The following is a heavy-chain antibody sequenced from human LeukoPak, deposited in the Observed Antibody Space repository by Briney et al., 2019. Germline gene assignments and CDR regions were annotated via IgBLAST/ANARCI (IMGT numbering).Heavy chain of an antibody. CDR1: GFTFSSYA. D-gene: IGHD1-26*01. V-gene: IGHV3-23*01. J-gene: IGHJ4*02. Sequence: GGSLRLSCAASGFTFSSYAMSWVRQAPGKGLEWVSAISGSGGNTYHADSVKGRFTISRDNSKNTLYLQMNSLRAEDTAVYYCALYSLSGSYFTDYFDYWGQGTLVTVSS. CDR3: ALYSLSGSYFTDYFDY. CDR2: ISGSGGNT.